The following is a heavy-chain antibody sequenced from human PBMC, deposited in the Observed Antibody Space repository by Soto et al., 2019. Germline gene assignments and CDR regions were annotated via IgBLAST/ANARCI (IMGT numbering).Heavy chain of an antibody. CDR2: INSDGSYT. V-gene: IGHV3-74*01. D-gene: IGHD1-1*01. CDR3: ARTNLGTPYDY. J-gene: IGHJ4*02. Sequence: VQLVESGGGLVQPGGSLRLSCAASGFTLSGYWMHWVRQAPGKGLVWVSYINSDGSYTDYADSVKGRFTVSRDNAKNTLFLQMNSLRAEDTAVYYCARTNLGTPYDYWGQGTLVTVSS. CDR1: GFTLSGYW.